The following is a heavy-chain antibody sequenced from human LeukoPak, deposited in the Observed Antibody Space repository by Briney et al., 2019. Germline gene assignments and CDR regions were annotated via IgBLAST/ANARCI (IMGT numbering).Heavy chain of an antibody. CDR3: ARGTARLSYYYMDV. D-gene: IGHD6-6*01. V-gene: IGHV1-8*01. CDR1: GYTFTSYD. Sequence: GASVKVSCKASGYTFTSYDINWVRQATGQGLEWMGWMSPNSGNTGYAQKFQGRVTMTRNTSISTAYMELSSLRSEDTAVYYCARGTARLSYYYMDVWGKGTTVTVSS. J-gene: IGHJ6*03. CDR2: MSPNSGNT.